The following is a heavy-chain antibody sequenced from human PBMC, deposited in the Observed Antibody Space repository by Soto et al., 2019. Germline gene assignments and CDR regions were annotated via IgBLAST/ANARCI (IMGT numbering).Heavy chain of an antibody. V-gene: IGHV4-61*01. CDR3: AKDAKWDLTSPCDYAMDA. CDR1: GASVSSGTYY. CDR2: IYYTGTT. J-gene: IGHJ6*02. Sequence: PSETLSLTCTVSGASVSSGTYYWNWIRQPPGRGLEWIGHIYYTGTTKYSPSLKSRVIISVDKSKNQFSLKLSSMTAADTAVYYGAKDAKWDLTSPCDYAMDAWGPGTMVTVSS. D-gene: IGHD1-26*01.